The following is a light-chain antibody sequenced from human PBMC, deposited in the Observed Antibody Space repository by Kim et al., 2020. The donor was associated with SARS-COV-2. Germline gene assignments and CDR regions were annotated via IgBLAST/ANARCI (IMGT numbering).Light chain of an antibody. Sequence: DIQMTQSPSTLSASVGDSVSITCRASQGINSALAWYQQKPGKAPKLLIYGASSLLSAVPSRCSGSGSETEFIFTYSSLQPDDVATYYCQQYRIYWTFGQGTKVDIK. CDR1: QGINSA. J-gene: IGKJ1*01. CDR2: GAS. CDR3: QQYRIYWT. V-gene: IGKV1-5*01.